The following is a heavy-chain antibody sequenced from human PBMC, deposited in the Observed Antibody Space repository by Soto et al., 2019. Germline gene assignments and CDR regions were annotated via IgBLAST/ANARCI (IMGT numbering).Heavy chain of an antibody. CDR1: GFTFSSYG. V-gene: IGHV3-33*01. CDR2: IWYDGSNK. Sequence: QVQLVESGGGVVQPGRSLRLSCAASGFTFSSYGMHWVRQAPGKGLEWVAVIWYDGSNKYYADSVKGRFTISRENSKNTLYLQMNSLRAEDTAVYYCARDGGWRTYYYYYYMDVWGKGTTVTVSS. CDR3: ARDGGWRTYYYYYYMDV. J-gene: IGHJ6*03. D-gene: IGHD2-15*01.